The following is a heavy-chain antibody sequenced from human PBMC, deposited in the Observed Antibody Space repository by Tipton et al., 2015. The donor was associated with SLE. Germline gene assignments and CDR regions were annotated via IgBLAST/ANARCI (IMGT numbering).Heavy chain of an antibody. CDR1: GDSIYSSSFY. D-gene: IGHD3-3*01. CDR2: FYYTGRS. Sequence: PSLTCTVSGDSIYSSSFYWGWVRQPPGKGLEWVGSFYYTGRSYFNPSLKSRVTISVDTSKNQFSLKLSSVTAADTAVYYCARMDFWSGYYPRWFDPWGQGTLVTVSS. V-gene: IGHV4-39*07. J-gene: IGHJ5*02. CDR3: ARMDFWSGYYPRWFDP.